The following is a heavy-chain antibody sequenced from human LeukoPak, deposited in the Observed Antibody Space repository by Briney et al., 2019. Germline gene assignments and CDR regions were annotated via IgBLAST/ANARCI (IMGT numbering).Heavy chain of an antibody. CDR2: IYYSGST. CDR1: GGSISSYY. Sequence: SETLSLTCTVSGGSISSYYWSWIRQPPRKGLEWIGYIYYSGSTNYSPSLKSRVTISVDTSKNQFSLKLSSVTAADTAVYYCARENNVGSSSWYFDYWGQGTLVTVSS. CDR3: ARENNVGSSSWYFDY. J-gene: IGHJ4*02. V-gene: IGHV4-59*01. D-gene: IGHD6-13*01.